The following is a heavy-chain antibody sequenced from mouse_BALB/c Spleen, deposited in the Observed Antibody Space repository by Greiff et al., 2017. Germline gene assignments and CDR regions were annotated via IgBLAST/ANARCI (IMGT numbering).Heavy chain of an antibody. CDR3: ARGPLMITIYYAMDY. Sequence: VQLQQSGPELVKPGASVKISCKASGYAFSSSWMNWVKQRPGQGLEWIGRIYPGDGDTNYNGKFKGKATLTADKSSSTADMQLSSLTSVDSAVYFCARGPLMITIYYAMDYWGQGTSVTVSA. CDR1: GYAFSSSW. D-gene: IGHD2-4*01. J-gene: IGHJ4*01. CDR2: IYPGDGDT. V-gene: IGHV1-82*01.